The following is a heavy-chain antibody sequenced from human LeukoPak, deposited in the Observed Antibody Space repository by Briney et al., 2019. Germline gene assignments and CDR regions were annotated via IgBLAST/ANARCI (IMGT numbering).Heavy chain of an antibody. Sequence: QTGGSLRLSCAASGFTFSDHGMHWVRQAPGKGLEWVAFISYDGSNNYYADSVKGRFTISRDNSKNTLVLQTNSLRVEDTAMYYCARDKGPGVTFITVPLGKDYWGQGTLVTVSS. D-gene: IGHD6-19*01. CDR3: ARDKGPGVTFITVPLGKDY. CDR1: GFTFSDHG. J-gene: IGHJ4*02. CDR2: ISYDGSNN. V-gene: IGHV3-30*03.